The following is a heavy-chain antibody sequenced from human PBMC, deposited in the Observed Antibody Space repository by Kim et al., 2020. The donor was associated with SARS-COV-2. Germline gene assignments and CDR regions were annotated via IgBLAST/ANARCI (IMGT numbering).Heavy chain of an antibody. CDR3: ARYPPVGVVVPAQSPPLDY. J-gene: IGHJ4*02. D-gene: IGHD2-2*01. V-gene: IGHV1-18*04. Sequence: ASVKVSCKASGYTFTSYGISWVRQAPGQGLEWMGWISAYNGNTNYAQKLQGRVTMTTDTSTSTAYMALRSRRSDDTAVFYCARYPPVGVVVPAQSPPLDYWGQGTLVTVSS. CDR2: ISAYNGNT. CDR1: GYTFTSYG.